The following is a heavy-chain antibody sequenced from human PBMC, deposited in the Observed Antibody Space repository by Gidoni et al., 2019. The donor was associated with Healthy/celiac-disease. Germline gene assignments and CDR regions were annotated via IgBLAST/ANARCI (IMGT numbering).Heavy chain of an antibody. Sequence: EVQLVESGGGLVQPGGSLRLSCAASGFTFSSYWMSWVRQAPGKGLEWVANIKQDGSEKYYVDSVKGRFTNSRDNAKNSLYLEMNRLRAEDTAVYYCARIRGSRGPYYYYYGIDVWGQGTTVTVSS. V-gene: IGHV3-7*01. CDR2: IKQDGSEK. D-gene: IGHD6-19*01. J-gene: IGHJ6*02. CDR3: ARIRGSRGPYYYYYGIDV. CDR1: GFTFSSYW.